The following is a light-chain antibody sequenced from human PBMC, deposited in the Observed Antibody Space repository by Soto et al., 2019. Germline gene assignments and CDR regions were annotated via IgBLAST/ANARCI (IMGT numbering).Light chain of an antibody. V-gene: IGKV1-27*01. CDR3: QKYNSAPPWT. Sequence: DIQMTQSPSSLSASVGDRVTITCRASQGISNELAGYQQKPGKVPKLLIYAASTLQSAVPSRFSGSGSGTDFPLTIRSLQPEDDATYYCQKYNSAPPWTFGQGTKLEIK. CDR2: AAS. J-gene: IGKJ1*01. CDR1: QGISNE.